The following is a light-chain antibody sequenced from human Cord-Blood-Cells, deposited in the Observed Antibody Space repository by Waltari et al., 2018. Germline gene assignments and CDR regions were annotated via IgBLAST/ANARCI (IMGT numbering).Light chain of an antibody. CDR2: DVS. Sequence: QSALTQPREVSGSPGQSVTISCTATSSQVGGYNYVSWYQQHPGKAPTLMLYDVSKRPSGVPDRFSGSKSGNTASPTISGLQAEDEADYYCCSYAGSYTVFGGGTKLTVL. CDR3: CSYAGSYTV. J-gene: IGLJ2*01. CDR1: SSQVGGYNY. V-gene: IGLV2-11*01.